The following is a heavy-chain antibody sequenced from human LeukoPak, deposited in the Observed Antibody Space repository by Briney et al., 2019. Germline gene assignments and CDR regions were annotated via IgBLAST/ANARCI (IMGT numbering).Heavy chain of an antibody. V-gene: IGHV3-21*01. D-gene: IGHD1-1*01. CDR3: ARDHNYAFDN. CDR2: ISGGSDYI. CDR1: GFTFSVCS. J-gene: IGHJ4*02. Sequence: GGSLTLSCAASGFTFSVCSMNWVRQAPGKGPEWVSSISGGSDYIYYSDSVKGRFTISRDNAENSLYLQMNSLRAEDTGVYYCARDHNYAFDNWGQGTLVTVSS.